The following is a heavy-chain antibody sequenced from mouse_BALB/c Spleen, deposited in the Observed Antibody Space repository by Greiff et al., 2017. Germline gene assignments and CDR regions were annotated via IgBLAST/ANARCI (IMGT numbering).Heavy chain of an antibody. CDR1: GFTFTDYY. V-gene: IGHV7-3*02. D-gene: IGHD1-2*01. Sequence: DVKLVESGGGLVQPGGSLRLPCATSGFTFTDYYMSWVRQPPGKALEWLGFIRNKANGYTTEYSASVKGRFTISRDNSQSILYLQMNTLRAEDSATYYCARDDYYGYIYAMDYWGQGTSVTVSS. CDR2: IRNKANGYTT. CDR3: ARDDYYGYIYAMDY. J-gene: IGHJ4*01.